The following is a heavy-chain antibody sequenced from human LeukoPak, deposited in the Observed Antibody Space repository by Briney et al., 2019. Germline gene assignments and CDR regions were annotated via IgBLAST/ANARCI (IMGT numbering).Heavy chain of an antibody. D-gene: IGHD1-1*01. V-gene: IGHV1-2*02. J-gene: IGHJ6*02. Sequence: ASVKVSCRASGYTFTGYYMHWVRQAPGQGLEWMGWINPNSGGTNYAQKFQGRVTTSVDTSKNQFSLKLSSVTAADTAVYYCARAQLNLVVDFGMDVWGQGTTVTVSS. CDR3: ARAQLNLVVDFGMDV. CDR1: GYTFTGYY. CDR2: INPNSGGT.